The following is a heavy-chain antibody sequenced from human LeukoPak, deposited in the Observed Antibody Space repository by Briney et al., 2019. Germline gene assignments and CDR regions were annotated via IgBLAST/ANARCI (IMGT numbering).Heavy chain of an antibody. CDR1: GYTFTSYG. Sequence: ASVKVSCKASGYTFTSYGISWVRQAPGQGLEWMGWISAYNGNTNYAQKLQGRVTMTTDTSTSTAYMELRSLRSDDTAVYYCARGLSIRRLYSSSPDFDYWGQGTLVTVSS. V-gene: IGHV1-18*01. J-gene: IGHJ4*02. CDR2: ISAYNGNT. CDR3: ARGLSIRRLYSSSPDFDY. D-gene: IGHD6-13*01.